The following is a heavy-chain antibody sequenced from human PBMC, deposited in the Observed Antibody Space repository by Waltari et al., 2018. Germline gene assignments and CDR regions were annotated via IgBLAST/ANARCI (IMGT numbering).Heavy chain of an antibody. CDR2: IYRGGSI. Sequence: EVQLVQSGGGLIPPGGFLRLSCAASGLSVIAHSRSWVRQAPGKGLEWVSVIYRGGSIKYGDSVKGRFTLSRDNSKNTLFLQMNSLRSEDTAVYYCARLSDPNKYYYGMDVWGQGTTVTVSS. D-gene: IGHD3-16*02. CDR1: GLSVIAHS. V-gene: IGHV3-53*01. CDR3: ARLSDPNKYYYGMDV. J-gene: IGHJ6*02.